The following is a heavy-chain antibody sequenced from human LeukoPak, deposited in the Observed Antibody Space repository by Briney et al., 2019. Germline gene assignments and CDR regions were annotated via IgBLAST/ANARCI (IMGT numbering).Heavy chain of an antibody. CDR3: ARGGTQWSRFDP. CDR1: GYTFTGYY. J-gene: IGHJ5*02. D-gene: IGHD1-14*01. CDR2: INAGNGNT. Sequence: GASVKVSCKASGYTFTGYYMHWVRQAPGQGLEWMGWINAGNGNTKYSQKFQGRVTITRDTSASTAYMELSSLRSEDTAVYYCARGGTQWSRFDPWGQGTLVTVSS. V-gene: IGHV1-3*01.